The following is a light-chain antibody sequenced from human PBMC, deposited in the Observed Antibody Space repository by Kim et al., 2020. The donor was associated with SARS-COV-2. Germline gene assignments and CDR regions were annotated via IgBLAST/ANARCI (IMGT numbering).Light chain of an antibody. V-gene: IGLV4-69*01. J-gene: IGLJ1*01. CDR2: LNSDGSH. Sequence: QLVLTQSPSASASLGASVKLTCTLSSGHSSYAIAWHQQQPEKGPRYLMKLNSDGSHSKGDGIPDRFSGSSSGAERYLTISSLQSEDEADYYCQTWGTAYYVFGTGTNVTVL. CDR3: QTWGTAYYV. CDR1: SGHSSYA.